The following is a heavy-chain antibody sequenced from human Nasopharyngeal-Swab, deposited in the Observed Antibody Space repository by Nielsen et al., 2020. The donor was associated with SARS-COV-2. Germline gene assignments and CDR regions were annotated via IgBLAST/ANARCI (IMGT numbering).Heavy chain of an antibody. CDR2: INHSGST. D-gene: IGHD3-10*01. CDR3: ARGRATMVRGARGKPYYMDV. V-gene: IGHV4-34*01. Sequence: SQTPSLTRAVYGGSFSGYYWSWIRQPPGKGLEWIGEINHSGSTNYNPSLKSRVTISVDTSKNQFSLKLSSVTAADTAVYYCARGRATMVRGARGKPYYMDVWGKGTTVTVSS. CDR1: GGSFSGYY. J-gene: IGHJ6*03.